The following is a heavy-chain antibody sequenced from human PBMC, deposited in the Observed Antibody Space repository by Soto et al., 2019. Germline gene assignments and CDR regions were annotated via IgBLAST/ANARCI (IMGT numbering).Heavy chain of an antibody. J-gene: IGHJ3*01. Sequence: SVKVSCKTSGFAFTNSAVQWVRQARGQRLELIGWIIVGSGRTNYAREAQERVTISRXXXXXXAXMXLXXXXFEXTAIYYCVAELYSGGGCCSFDFWGQGTMVTVSS. D-gene: IGHD2-21*02. V-gene: IGHV1-58*01. CDR2: IIVGSGRT. CDR1: GFAFTNSA. CDR3: VAELYSGGGCCSFDF.